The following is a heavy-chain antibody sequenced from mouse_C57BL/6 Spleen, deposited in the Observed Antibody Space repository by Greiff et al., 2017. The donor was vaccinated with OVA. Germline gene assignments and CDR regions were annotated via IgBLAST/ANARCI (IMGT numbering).Heavy chain of an antibody. Sequence: EVQLQQSGPELVKPGASVKISCKASGYTFTDYYMNWVKQSHGKSLEWIGDINPNNGGTSYNQKFKGKATLTVDKSSSTAYMELRSLTSEDSAVYYCARPSTVVARVYFDYWGQGTTLTVSS. CDR3: ARPSTVVARVYFDY. CDR1: GYTFTDYY. CDR2: INPNNGGT. D-gene: IGHD1-1*01. J-gene: IGHJ2*01. V-gene: IGHV1-26*01.